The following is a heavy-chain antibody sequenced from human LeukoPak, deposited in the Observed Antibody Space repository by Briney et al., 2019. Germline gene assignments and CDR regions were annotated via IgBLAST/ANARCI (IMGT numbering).Heavy chain of an antibody. J-gene: IGHJ2*01. CDR3: ARLYYYDSSGYLDFDL. V-gene: IGHV1-46*01. D-gene: IGHD3-22*01. CDR2: INPSGGST. Sequence: ASVKVSCKASGYTFTSYYMHWVRQAPGQGLEWMGIINPSGGSTSYAQKFQGRVTMTRDTSTSTVYMELSSLRSEDTAVYYCARLYYYDSSGYLDFDLWGRGTLVTVSP. CDR1: GYTFTSYY.